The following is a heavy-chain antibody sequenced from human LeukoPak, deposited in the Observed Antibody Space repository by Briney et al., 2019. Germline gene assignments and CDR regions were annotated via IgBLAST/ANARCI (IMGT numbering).Heavy chain of an antibody. CDR1: GFTFSSYE. CDR2: ISSSGSTI. V-gene: IGHV3-48*03. Sequence: GGSLRPSCAASGFTFSSYEMNWVRQAPGKGLEWVSYISSSGSTIYYADSVKGRFTISRDNAKNSVYLQMNSLRAEETAVYYCARIRLFASDIWGQGTMVTVSS. CDR3: ARIRLFASDI. J-gene: IGHJ3*02.